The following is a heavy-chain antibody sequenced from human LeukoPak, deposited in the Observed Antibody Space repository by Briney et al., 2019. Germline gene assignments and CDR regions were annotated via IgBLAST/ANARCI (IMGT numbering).Heavy chain of an antibody. Sequence: GGSLRLSCAASGFIFSDYYMSWIRQAPGKGLEWVSYISSSGDTMSYADSVKGRFTISRDNAKNSLYLQMSSLRAEDAAIYYCARVMGNYASDYWGQGALVTVSS. V-gene: IGHV3-11*04. CDR3: ARVMGNYASDY. CDR2: ISSSGDTM. J-gene: IGHJ4*02. CDR1: GFIFSDYY. D-gene: IGHD1-7*01.